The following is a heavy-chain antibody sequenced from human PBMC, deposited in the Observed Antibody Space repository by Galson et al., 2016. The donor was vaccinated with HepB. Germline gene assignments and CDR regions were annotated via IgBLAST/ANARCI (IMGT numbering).Heavy chain of an antibody. Sequence: CAISGDSVSSISAAWNWIRQSPSRGFEWLGRIYYRSKWYNEYAVSVRSRITIKPDTSKNQFSLQLNSVTPEDTAVYYCARDLYYDFWSGYSKGMDVWGQGTTVTVS. D-gene: IGHD3-3*01. CDR2: IYYRSKWYN. CDR1: GDSVSSISAA. CDR3: ARDLYYDFWSGYSKGMDV. J-gene: IGHJ6*02. V-gene: IGHV6-1*01.